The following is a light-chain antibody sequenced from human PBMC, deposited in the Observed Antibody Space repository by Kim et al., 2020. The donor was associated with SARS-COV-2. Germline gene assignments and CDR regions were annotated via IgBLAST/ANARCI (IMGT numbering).Light chain of an antibody. CDR3: GTWDRSLSAGV. V-gene: IGLV1-51*01. CDR1: SANSGNNY. J-gene: IGLJ2*01. Sequence: GQKVPNSCSGTSANSGNNYVCWYQHLPGAAPNLLIYDNDKRPSGLSDRFSGSKSGPSATLGFSGLQTGDEADYYCGTWDRSLSAGVFGGGTKLTVL. CDR2: DND.